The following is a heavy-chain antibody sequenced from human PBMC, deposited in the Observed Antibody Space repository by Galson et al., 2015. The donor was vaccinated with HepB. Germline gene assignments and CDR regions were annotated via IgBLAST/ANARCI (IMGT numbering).Heavy chain of an antibody. CDR3: AREVVPVAYYGMDV. D-gene: IGHD2-2*01. Sequence: SVKVSCKASGYTFTNYYMHWVRQAPGQGLEWMGIINPNSGSTSYAQKFQGRVTMTRDTSTSTLYMELSSLRSEDTAVYYCAREVVPVAYYGMDVWGQGTTVTVSS. J-gene: IGHJ6*02. CDR2: INPNSGST. V-gene: IGHV1-46*01. CDR1: GYTFTNYY.